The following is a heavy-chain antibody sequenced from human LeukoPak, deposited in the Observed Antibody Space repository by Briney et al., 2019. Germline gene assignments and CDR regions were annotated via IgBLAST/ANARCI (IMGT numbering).Heavy chain of an antibody. CDR1: GFTVSSTY. J-gene: IGHJ4*02. Sequence: GGSLRLSCAASGFTVSSTYMSWVRQAPGKGLEWVSVIYSGGSTYYADSVKGRFTISRDNSKNTLYLQMNSLRAEDTAVYYCAREGEDYYDSSGYYFDYWGQGTLVTVSS. CDR2: IYSGGST. D-gene: IGHD3-22*01. CDR3: AREGEDYYDSSGYYFDY. V-gene: IGHV3-53*01.